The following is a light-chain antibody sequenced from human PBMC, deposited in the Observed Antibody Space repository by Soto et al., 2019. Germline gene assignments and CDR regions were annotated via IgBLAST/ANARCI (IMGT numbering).Light chain of an antibody. CDR3: LLDFSYFWA. V-gene: IGKV1-6*02. CDR2: AAS. CDR1: QDIRSA. J-gene: IGKJ1*01. Sequence: IQLTQSPSSLSASVGDRVTITCPASQDIRSALGWYQQKTGKVPKXMIYAASTLQSGVPSRFSGSRSGTDCTLTISSLQPEDVATYYCLLDFSYFWAFGQGTKVDIK.